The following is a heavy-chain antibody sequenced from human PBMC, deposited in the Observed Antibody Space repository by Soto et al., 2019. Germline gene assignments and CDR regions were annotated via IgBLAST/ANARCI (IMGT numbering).Heavy chain of an antibody. CDR2: ISAYNGNT. Sequence: GASVKVSCKASGYTFTSYGISWVRQAPGQGLEWMGWISAYNGNTNYAQKLQGRVTMTTDTSTSTAYMELRSLRSDDTAVYYCARDNLYPYSSSWYGLIALYGMDVWGQGTTVTVSS. CDR3: ARDNLYPYSSSWYGLIALYGMDV. V-gene: IGHV1-18*01. D-gene: IGHD6-13*01. CDR1: GYTFTSYG. J-gene: IGHJ6*02.